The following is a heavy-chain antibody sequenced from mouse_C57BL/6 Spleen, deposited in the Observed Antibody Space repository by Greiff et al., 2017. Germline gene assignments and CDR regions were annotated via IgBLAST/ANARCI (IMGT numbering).Heavy chain of an antibody. V-gene: IGHV7-3*01. D-gene: IGHD1-1*01. CDR1: GFTFTDYY. CDR2: IRNKANGYTT. J-gene: IGHJ4*01. Sequence: EVQLVESGGGLVQPGGSLSLSCAASGFTFTDYYMSWVRQPPGKALEWLGFIRNKANGYTTEYSASVKGRFTISRDNSQSILYLQMNALRAEDSATYYCAREPDYYGSSYDAMDYWGQGTSVTVSS. CDR3: AREPDYYGSSYDAMDY.